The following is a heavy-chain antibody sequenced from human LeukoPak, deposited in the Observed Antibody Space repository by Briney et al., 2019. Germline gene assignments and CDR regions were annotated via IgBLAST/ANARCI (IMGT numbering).Heavy chain of an antibody. J-gene: IGHJ3*02. Sequence: ASVKVSFKASGYTFTNFGICWVRQAPGQGLEWMGWISAYNGNTNYAQKLQGRVTMTRDTSKSTAYMELRSLRSDDTAVYYCARGLGRFGESTDAFDIWGQGTIVTVSS. CDR2: ISAYNGNT. CDR1: GYTFTNFG. V-gene: IGHV1-18*01. CDR3: ARGLGRFGESTDAFDI. D-gene: IGHD3-10*01.